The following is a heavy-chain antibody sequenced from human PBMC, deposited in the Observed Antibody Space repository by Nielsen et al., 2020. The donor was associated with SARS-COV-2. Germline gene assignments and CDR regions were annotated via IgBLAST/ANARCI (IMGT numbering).Heavy chain of an antibody. D-gene: IGHD1-7*01. Sequence: GESLKISCAASGFTFSSYAMSWVRQAPGKGLEWVSAISGSGGSTYYADSVKGRFTISRDNSKNTLYLQMNSLRAEDTAVYYCAKKNWNYERGYFDYWGQGTLVTVSS. CDR3: AKKNWNYERGYFDY. V-gene: IGHV3-23*01. CDR2: ISGSGGST. CDR1: GFTFSSYA. J-gene: IGHJ4*02.